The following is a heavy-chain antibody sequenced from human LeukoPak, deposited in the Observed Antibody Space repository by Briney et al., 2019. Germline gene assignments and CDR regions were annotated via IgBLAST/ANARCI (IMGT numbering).Heavy chain of an antibody. D-gene: IGHD4-17*01. CDR1: GFTFSSYA. Sequence: GGSLRLSCAASGFTFSSYAMHWVRQAPGKGLEWVAVISYDGSNKYYADSVKGRFTISRDNSKNTLYLQMNSLRAEDTAVYYCAREDYGEGHPIDYWGQGTLVTVSP. V-gene: IGHV3-30-3*01. CDR3: AREDYGEGHPIDY. CDR2: ISYDGSNK. J-gene: IGHJ4*02.